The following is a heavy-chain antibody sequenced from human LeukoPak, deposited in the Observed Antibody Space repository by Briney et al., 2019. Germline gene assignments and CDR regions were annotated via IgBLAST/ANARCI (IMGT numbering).Heavy chain of an antibody. CDR3: AREGSYGDYLTLDY. Sequence: GASVTVSFRTSGYTFISYAITWLRQAPGQGLEWMGWIRPYNDDTNYAQNFQARVAITADTSTKTVYMELRSLTSDDTAVYFCAREGSYGDYLTLDYWGQGTLVTVSS. D-gene: IGHD4-17*01. CDR2: IRPYNDDT. J-gene: IGHJ4*02. V-gene: IGHV1-18*04. CDR1: GYTFISYA.